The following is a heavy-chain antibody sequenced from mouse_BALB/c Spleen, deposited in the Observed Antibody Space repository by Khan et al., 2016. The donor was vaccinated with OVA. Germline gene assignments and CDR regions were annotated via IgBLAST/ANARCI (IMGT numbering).Heavy chain of an antibody. J-gene: IGHJ4*01. CDR2: IWGDGST. D-gene: IGHD2-10*01. Sequence: QVQLKQSGPGLVAPSQSLSITCTVSGFSLTSSGVSWVRQPPGKGLEWLGVIWGDGSTNYYSALISKLSITKDNSKSQVFLKPNSLQTDDTSTFYSATYYCNYPYGMDYWGQGTSVTVSA. CDR1: GFSLTSSG. CDR3: ATYYCNYPYGMDY. V-gene: IGHV2-3*01.